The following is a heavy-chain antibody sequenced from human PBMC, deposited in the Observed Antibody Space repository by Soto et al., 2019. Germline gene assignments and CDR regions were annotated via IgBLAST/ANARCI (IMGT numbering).Heavy chain of an antibody. CDR3: ARDQGYGSGSYYSPMDV. D-gene: IGHD3-10*01. CDR1: GFTFSSYS. J-gene: IGHJ6*02. CDR2: ISSSSSYI. Sequence: RGGSLRLSCAASGFTFSSYSMNWVRQAPGKGLEWVSSISSSSSYIYYADSVKGRFTISRDNAKNSLYLQMNSLRAEDTAVYYCARDQGYGSGSYYSPMDVWGQGTTVTVSS. V-gene: IGHV3-21*01.